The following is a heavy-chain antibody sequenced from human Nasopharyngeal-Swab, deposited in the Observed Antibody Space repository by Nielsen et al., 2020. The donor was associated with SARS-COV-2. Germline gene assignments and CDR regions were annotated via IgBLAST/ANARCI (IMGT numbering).Heavy chain of an antibody. Sequence: GESLKISCKGSGYTFTNYWITWVRQMPGRGLEWMGRIDPTDSYTNYSPSFQGHITISTDNSVTTAYLQWNSLKASDTAMYYCARSTRPQSGEYYFDFWGQGTLVTVSS. V-gene: IGHV5-10-1*01. CDR3: ARSTRPQSGEYYFDF. J-gene: IGHJ4*02. D-gene: IGHD2-2*01. CDR1: GYTFTNYW. CDR2: IDPTDSYT.